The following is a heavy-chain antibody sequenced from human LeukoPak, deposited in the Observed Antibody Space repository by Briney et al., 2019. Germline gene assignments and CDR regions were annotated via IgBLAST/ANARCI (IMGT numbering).Heavy chain of an antibody. CDR1: GFTFSDYY. D-gene: IGHD6-19*01. CDR3: ARDLGSGWYLDY. CDR2: ISSSGSHM. J-gene: IGHJ4*02. V-gene: IGHV3-11*04. Sequence: PGGSLRLSCAASGFTFSDYYMSWIRQAPGKGLEWLSYISSSGSHMSYADSVKGRFTISRDNGEKSLYLQMNSLTDADTAVYYCARDLGSGWYLDYWGQGTLLTVSS.